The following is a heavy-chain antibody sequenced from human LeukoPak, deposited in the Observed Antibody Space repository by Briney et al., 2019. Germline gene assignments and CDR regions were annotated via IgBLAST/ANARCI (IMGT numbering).Heavy chain of an antibody. J-gene: IGHJ4*02. CDR1: GGSISSYY. D-gene: IGHD2-2*01. V-gene: IGHV4-39*07. CDR3: AREVVVVPAAIRGPFDY. Sequence: PSETLSLTCTVSGGSISSYYWSWIRQPPGKGLEWIGSIYYSGSTYYNPSLKSRVTISVDTSKNQFSLKLSSVTAADTAVYYCAREVVVVPAAIRGPFDYWGQGTLVTVSS. CDR2: IYYSGST.